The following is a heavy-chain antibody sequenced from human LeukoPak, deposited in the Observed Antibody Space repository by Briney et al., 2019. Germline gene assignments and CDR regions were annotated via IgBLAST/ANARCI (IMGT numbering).Heavy chain of an antibody. J-gene: IGHJ5*02. CDR3: ARNRYYYGSRNYGVPTWFDP. Sequence: SGTLSLTCAVSGDSISSSNWWNWVRQPPGKGLEWLGSIYYSGSTYYINPSLKSRVTISVDTSKNQISLKLSSVTAADTAVYYCARNRYYYGSRNYGVPTWFDPWGQGTLVTVSS. CDR2: IYYSGST. V-gene: IGHV4-4*02. D-gene: IGHD3-10*01. CDR1: GDSISSSNW.